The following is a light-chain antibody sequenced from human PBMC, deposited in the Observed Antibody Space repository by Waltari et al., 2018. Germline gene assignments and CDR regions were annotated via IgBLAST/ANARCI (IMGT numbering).Light chain of an antibody. CDR2: VNSDGSH. CDR1: SGHSSNI. J-gene: IGLJ3*02. V-gene: IGLV4-69*01. Sequence: QLVLTQSPSASASLGASVKLTCTLSSGHSSNIIAWLQQQPGKGPRYLMKVNSDGSHRKGDGIPDRFSGSSSGAERYLTIYSLQSEDEADYYCETGGHGTWVFGGGTKLTVL. CDR3: ETGGHGTWV.